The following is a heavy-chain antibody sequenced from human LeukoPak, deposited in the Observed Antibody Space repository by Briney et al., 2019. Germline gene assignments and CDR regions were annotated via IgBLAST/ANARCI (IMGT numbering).Heavy chain of an antibody. J-gene: IGHJ5*02. CDR1: GYRFTSYG. CDR2: INAGNGNT. D-gene: IGHD2-2*01. V-gene: IGHV1-3*01. CDR3: ARAPRGNSGYCSSPSCTDHRYNWFDP. Sequence: ASVKVSCKASGYRFTSYGFNWVRQAPGQGLEWMGWINAGNGNTKYSQKFQGRVTITRDTSASTAYMEVSSLRSEDTAVYYCARAPRGNSGYCSSPSCTDHRYNWFDPWGQGTLVTVSS.